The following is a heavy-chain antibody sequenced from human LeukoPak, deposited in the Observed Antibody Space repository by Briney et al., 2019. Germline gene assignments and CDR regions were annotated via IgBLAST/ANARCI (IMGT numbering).Heavy chain of an antibody. J-gene: IGHJ4*02. CDR3: ARDYYGGNSYYFDY. CDR2: INPNSGGT. D-gene: IGHD4-23*01. V-gene: IGHV1-2*02. CDR1: GYTFTGYY. Sequence: ASVKVSCKASGYTFTGYYMHWVRQAPGQGLEWMGWINPNSGGTNYAQKFQGRVTMTRDTPISTAYMELSRLRSDDTAVYYCARDYYGGNSYYFDYWGQGTLVTVSS.